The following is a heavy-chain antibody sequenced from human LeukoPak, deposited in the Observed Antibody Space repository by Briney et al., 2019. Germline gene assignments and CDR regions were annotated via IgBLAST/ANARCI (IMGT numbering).Heavy chain of an antibody. CDR3: ARRGYSYDYFDY. CDR2: IFPGDSDA. CDR1: GYSFSSYW. D-gene: IGHD5-18*01. Sequence: GESLKISCKGSGYSFSSYWIGWVRQMPGKGLEWMGIIFPGDSDARYSPSFQGQVTISADKSISTASLQWSSLKASDTAMYHCARRGYSYDYFDYWDQGTLVTVSS. J-gene: IGHJ4*02. V-gene: IGHV5-51*01.